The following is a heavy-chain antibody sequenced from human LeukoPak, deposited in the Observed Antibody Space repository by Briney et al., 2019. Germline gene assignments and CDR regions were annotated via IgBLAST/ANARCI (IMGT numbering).Heavy chain of an antibody. J-gene: IGHJ5*02. CDR2: ISSASNTI. CDR3: ARDGWFGDYNWFDP. D-gene: IGHD3-10*01. Sequence: GGSLRLSCAASGFPFCSYSMNWVRQAPGKGLEWISYISSASNTIYYADSVKGRFTISRDNAKNSVYLQMNSLRAEDTAMYYCARDGWFGDYNWFDPWGQGTLVTVSS. V-gene: IGHV3-48*01. CDR1: GFPFCSYS.